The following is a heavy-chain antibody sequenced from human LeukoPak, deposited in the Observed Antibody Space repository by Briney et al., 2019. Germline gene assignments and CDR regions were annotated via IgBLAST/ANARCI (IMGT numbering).Heavy chain of an antibody. J-gene: IGHJ5*02. CDR1: GGSFSGYY. CDR2: INHSGST. Sequence: SETLSLTCAVYGGSFSGYYWSWIRQPPGKGLEWIGEINHSGSTNYNPSLKSRVTIPVDTSKNQFSLKLSSVTAADTAVYYCARHRNVLLWFGELLPNWFDPWGQGTLVTVSS. V-gene: IGHV4-34*01. D-gene: IGHD3-10*01. CDR3: ARHRNVLLWFGELLPNWFDP.